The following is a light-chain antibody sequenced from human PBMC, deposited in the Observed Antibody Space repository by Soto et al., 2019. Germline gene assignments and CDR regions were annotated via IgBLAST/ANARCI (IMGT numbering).Light chain of an antibody. CDR2: AAS. J-gene: IGKJ5*01. Sequence: DIQMTQSPSSLSASVGDRVTITCRASESIARHLNWYQQKPGKSPKLLIYAASSLQNGVPSRFRGGGSGTDFTLNISNLQSEDFATYYCQQTYTALSITFGQGTRLEIK. V-gene: IGKV1-39*01. CDR3: QQTYTALSIT. CDR1: ESIARH.